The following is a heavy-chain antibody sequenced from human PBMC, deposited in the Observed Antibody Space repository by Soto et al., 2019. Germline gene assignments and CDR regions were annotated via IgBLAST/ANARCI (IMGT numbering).Heavy chain of an antibody. CDR1: GGSISSYY. CDR3: ARGIAAAGFYYYYYGMDV. J-gene: IGHJ6*02. D-gene: IGHD6-13*01. CDR2: IYYSGST. V-gene: IGHV4-59*01. Sequence: QVQLQESGPGLVKPSETLSLTCTVSGGSISSYYWSWIRQPPGKGLEWIGYIYYSGSTNYNPSLKSRVTISVDTSKNQFSLKLSSVTAADTAVYYCARGIAAAGFYYYYYGMDVWGQGTTVTVSS.